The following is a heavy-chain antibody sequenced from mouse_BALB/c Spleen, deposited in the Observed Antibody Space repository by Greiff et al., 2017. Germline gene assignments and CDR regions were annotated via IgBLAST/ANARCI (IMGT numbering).Heavy chain of an antibody. J-gene: IGHJ4*01. D-gene: IGHD1-1*01. V-gene: IGHV5-17*02. CDR3: ARYLYYGSLYAMDY. CDR2: ISSGSSTI. Sequence: EVHLVESGGGLVQPGGSRKLSCAASGFTFSSFGMHWVRQAPEKGLEWVAYISSGSSTIYYADTVKGRFTISRDNPKNTLFLQMTSLRSEATAMYYCARYLYYGSLYAMDYWGQGTSVTVSS. CDR1: GFTFSSFG.